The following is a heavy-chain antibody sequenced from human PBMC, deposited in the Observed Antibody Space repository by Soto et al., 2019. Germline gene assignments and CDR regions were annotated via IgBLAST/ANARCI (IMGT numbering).Heavy chain of an antibody. V-gene: IGHV1-3*01. Sequence: ASVKVSCKNSGYTFTTIFLHWMRQAPGQRLEWMGWINPANGDTMYSQKFLGRLSNTRDTSATTAYMELTSLTSEDTAIYYCARGPSTGCLDSWGQGTLVTVSS. J-gene: IGHJ4*02. D-gene: IGHD1-1*01. CDR2: INPANGDT. CDR1: GYTFTTIF. CDR3: ARGPSTGCLDS.